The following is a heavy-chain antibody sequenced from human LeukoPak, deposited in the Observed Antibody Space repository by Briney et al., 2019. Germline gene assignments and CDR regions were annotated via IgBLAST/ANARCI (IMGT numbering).Heavy chain of an antibody. CDR3: ASYISNVHYYMDV. D-gene: IGHD4-11*01. CDR2: YYTWWST. V-gene: IGHV4-4*08. CDR1: VGSFDSKY. Sequence: SETLPLTCCLSVGSFDSKYWSRIRQPPGKGPEWICHYYTWWSTHFKPSLRSRVAMSIDNSQNKFSLKPYFVTGPGTAVYYFASYISNVHYYMDVWGKRTTVIVSS. J-gene: IGHJ6*03.